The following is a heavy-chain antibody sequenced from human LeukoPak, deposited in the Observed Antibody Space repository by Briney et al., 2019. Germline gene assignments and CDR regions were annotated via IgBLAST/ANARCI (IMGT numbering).Heavy chain of an antibody. Sequence: GRSLRLSCAASGFTFDDYAMHWVRQAPGKGLEWVSGISWNSGSIGYADSVKGRFTISRDNAKNSLYLQMNSLRAEDMALYYCAKDIAAAGTDAFDIWGQGTMVTVS. V-gene: IGHV3-9*03. D-gene: IGHD6-13*01. CDR2: ISWNSGSI. J-gene: IGHJ3*02. CDR3: AKDIAAAGTDAFDI. CDR1: GFTFDDYA.